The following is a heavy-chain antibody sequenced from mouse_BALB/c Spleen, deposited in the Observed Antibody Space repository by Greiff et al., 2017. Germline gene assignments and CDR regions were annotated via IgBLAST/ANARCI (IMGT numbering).Heavy chain of an antibody. CDR1: GFTFTDYY. D-gene: IGHD3-1*01. CDR3: ARAQAYAMDY. V-gene: IGHV7-3*02. CDR2: IRNKANGYTT. Sequence: EVQLMESGGGLVQPGGSLRLSCATSGFTFTDYYMSWVRQPPGKALEWLGFIRNKANGYTTEYSASVKGRFTISRDNSQSILYLQMNTLRAEDSATYYCARAQAYAMDYWGQGTSVTVSS. J-gene: IGHJ4*01.